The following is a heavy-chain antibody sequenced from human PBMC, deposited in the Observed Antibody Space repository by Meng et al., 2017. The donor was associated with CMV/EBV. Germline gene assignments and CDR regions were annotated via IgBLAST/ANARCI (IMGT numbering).Heavy chain of an antibody. CDR1: GFIFSSYA. Sequence: GESLKISCAASGFIFSSYAMHWVRQAPGKGLEWVAVISYDGSNKYYADSVKGRFTISRDNSKNTLYLQMNSLRAEDTAVYYCARPGYYDFWSGYYPTGLGMDVWGQGTMVTVSS. CDR3: ARPGYYDFWSGYYPTGLGMDV. V-gene: IGHV3-30-3*01. D-gene: IGHD3-3*01. J-gene: IGHJ6*02. CDR2: ISYDGSNK.